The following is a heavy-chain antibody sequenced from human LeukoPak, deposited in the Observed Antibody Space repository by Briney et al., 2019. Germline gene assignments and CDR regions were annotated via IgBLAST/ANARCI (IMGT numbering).Heavy chain of an antibody. CDR1: GGSISSYY. D-gene: IGHD2-2*01. CDR2: IYYSGST. CDR3: ARLVVVPAANPSHYYGMDV. Sequence: SETLSLTCTVSGGSISSYYWSWIRQPAGKGLEWIGYIYYSGSTNYNPSLKSRVTISVDTSKNQFSLKLSSVTAADTAVYYCARLVVVPAANPSHYYGMDVWGQGTTVTVSS. J-gene: IGHJ6*02. V-gene: IGHV4-59*08.